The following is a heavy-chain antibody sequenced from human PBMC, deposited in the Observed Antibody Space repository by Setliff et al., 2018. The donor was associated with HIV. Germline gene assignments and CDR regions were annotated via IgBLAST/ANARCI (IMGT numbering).Heavy chain of an antibody. CDR1: GGSISSYC. CDR2: IFSSGST. Sequence: SETLSLTCTVSGGSISSYCWNWIRQSPGRGLEWIGFIFSSGSTKYNPSLQSRVTMSIDTSKNQFSLKLTSVTAADTAVYYCARRIDNSGTFPDKNWFNTWGQGSLVTVSS. CDR3: ARRIDNSGTFPDKNWFNT. J-gene: IGHJ5*02. V-gene: IGHV4-4*09. D-gene: IGHD3-10*01.